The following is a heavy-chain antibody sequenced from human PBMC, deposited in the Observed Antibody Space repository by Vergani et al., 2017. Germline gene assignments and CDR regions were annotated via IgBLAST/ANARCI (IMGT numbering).Heavy chain of an antibody. CDR1: GFGFKNFT. CDR3: ANLWFGELSGDYFDY. CDR2: IRYDGSNK. J-gene: IGHJ4*02. Sequence: QVSLVESGGGVVQPGRSLTLTCSASGFGFKNFTLHWVRQAPGKGLEWVAFIRYDGSNKYYADSVKGRFTISRDNSKNTLYLQRNSLRAEDTAVYYCANLWFGELSGDYFDYWGQGTLVTVSS. D-gene: IGHD3-10*01. V-gene: IGHV3-30*02.